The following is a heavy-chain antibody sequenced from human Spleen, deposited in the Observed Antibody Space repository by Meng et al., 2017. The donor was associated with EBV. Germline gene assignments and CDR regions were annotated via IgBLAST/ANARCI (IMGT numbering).Heavy chain of an antibody. CDR3: ARGSGLSDY. Sequence: QVQLVQSGSEVKKPGASVKFSCKASGYTFTTYDINWVRQAPGQGLEWMGWMSPNSGNTGYAQKFQGRVTMTSDTSISTAYMELSGLRSDDTAVYYCARGSGLSDYWGRGTLVTVSS. CDR2: MSPNSGNT. CDR1: GYTFTTYD. V-gene: IGHV1-8*01. J-gene: IGHJ4*02. D-gene: IGHD2/OR15-2a*01.